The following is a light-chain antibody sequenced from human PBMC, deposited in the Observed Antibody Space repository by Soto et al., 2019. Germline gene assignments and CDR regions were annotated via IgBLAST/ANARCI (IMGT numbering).Light chain of an antibody. CDR2: EVS. Sequence: QSVLTQPASVSGSPGQSITISCPGTSSDVGSYNLVSWYQQHPGKAPKLMIYEVSKRPSWVSNRFSGSKSGNTASLTISVLQAEDEADYYCCSYAGSSYVFGTGTKVTVL. CDR3: CSYAGSSYV. J-gene: IGLJ1*01. CDR1: SSDVGSYNL. V-gene: IGLV2-23*02.